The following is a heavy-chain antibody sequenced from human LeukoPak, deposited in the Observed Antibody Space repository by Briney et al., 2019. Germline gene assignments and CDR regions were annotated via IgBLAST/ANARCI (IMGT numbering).Heavy chain of an antibody. D-gene: IGHD6-19*01. J-gene: IGHJ3*02. Sequence: PGGSLRLSCAASGFTVSSNYMSWVRQAPGRGLEWVSVIYSGGSTYYADSVKGRFTISRDNSKNTLYLQVNSLRAEDTAVYYCARDASGWYRGAFDIWGQGTMVTVSS. CDR2: IYSGGST. CDR3: ARDASGWYRGAFDI. CDR1: GFTVSSNY. V-gene: IGHV3-66*01.